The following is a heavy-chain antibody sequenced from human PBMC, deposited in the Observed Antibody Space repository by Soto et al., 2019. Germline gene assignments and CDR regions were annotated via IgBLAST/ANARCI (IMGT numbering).Heavy chain of an antibody. CDR2: IYYSGST. V-gene: IGHV4-39*01. D-gene: IGHD6-13*01. CDR1: GGSISSSSYY. Sequence: QLQLQESGPGLVKPSETLSLTCTVSGGSISSSSYYWGWIRQPPGKGLEWIGSIYYSGSTYYNPSLKSRVTLSVDTSKNQFSLKLSSVTAADTAVYYCAAISRYSENYWGQGTLVTVSS. CDR3: AAISRYSENY. J-gene: IGHJ4*02.